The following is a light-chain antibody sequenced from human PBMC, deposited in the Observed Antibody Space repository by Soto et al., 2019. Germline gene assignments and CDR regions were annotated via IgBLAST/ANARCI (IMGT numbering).Light chain of an antibody. CDR1: KSDIGVYDF. V-gene: IGLV2-8*01. J-gene: IGLJ1*01. CDR2: EVV. Sequence: SGSPGQSVTISCTGTKSDIGVYDFVSWYQHHPGKAPRLIIYEVVQRPSGVPDRFSGSKSGNTASLTVSGLQAADEADYFCKSYAGSNTYVFGSGTKVTVL. CDR3: KSYAGSNTYV.